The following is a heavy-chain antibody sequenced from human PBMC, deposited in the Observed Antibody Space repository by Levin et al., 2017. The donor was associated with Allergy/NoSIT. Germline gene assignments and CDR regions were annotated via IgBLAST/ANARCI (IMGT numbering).Heavy chain of an antibody. CDR3: ARHGGSGSYDKPWFDP. J-gene: IGHJ5*02. CDR1: GGSISSSSYY. Sequence: SETLSLTCTVSGGSISSSSYYWGWIRQPPGKGLEWIGSIYYSGSTYYNPSLKRRVTISVDTSKNQFSLKLSSVTAADTAVYYCARHGGSGSYDKPWFDPWGQGTLVTVSS. D-gene: IGHD3-10*01. CDR2: IYYSGST. V-gene: IGHV4-39*01.